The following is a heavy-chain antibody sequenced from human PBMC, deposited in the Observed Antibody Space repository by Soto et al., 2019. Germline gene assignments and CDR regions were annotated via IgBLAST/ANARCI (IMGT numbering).Heavy chain of an antibody. Sequence: QVQLVESGGGVVQPGRSLRLSCAAPGFTFSSYAMHWVRQAPGKGLEWVAVISYDGSDKYYADSVKGRHTISRDNSKKTLYLQMNSLRAEDTAVYYCARDFGDYDFLDYWGQGTLVTVSS. D-gene: IGHD4-17*01. CDR2: ISYDGSDK. CDR3: ARDFGDYDFLDY. V-gene: IGHV3-30-3*01. J-gene: IGHJ4*02. CDR1: GFTFSSYA.